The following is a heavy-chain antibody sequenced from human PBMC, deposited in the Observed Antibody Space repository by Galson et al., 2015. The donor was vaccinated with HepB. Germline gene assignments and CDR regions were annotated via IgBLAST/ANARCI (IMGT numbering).Heavy chain of an antibody. Sequence: CAISVDSVSSNSAAWNWIRQSPSRGLEWLGRTYYRSKWYNDYAVSVKSRITINPDTSKNQFSLQLNSVTPEDTAVYYCARETRRDGYNSLDYWGQGTLVTVSS. J-gene: IGHJ4*02. CDR2: TYYRSKWYN. V-gene: IGHV6-1*01. D-gene: IGHD5-24*01. CDR3: ARETRRDGYNSLDY. CDR1: VDSVSSNSAA.